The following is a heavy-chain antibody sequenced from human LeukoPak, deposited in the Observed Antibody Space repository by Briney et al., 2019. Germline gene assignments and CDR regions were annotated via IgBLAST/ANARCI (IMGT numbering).Heavy chain of an antibody. CDR2: VYHDGGT. Sequence: SETLSLTCVVSGGSVSSSKWWSWVRQPPGKGLERIGQVYHDGGTKYNPSLKSRVTILVDKSKNQFSLKLSSVTAADTAVYYCARPILTGYSVDDYWGQGTLVTVSS. D-gene: IGHD3-9*01. CDR3: ARPILTGYSVDDY. CDR1: GGSVSSSKW. J-gene: IGHJ4*02. V-gene: IGHV4-4*02.